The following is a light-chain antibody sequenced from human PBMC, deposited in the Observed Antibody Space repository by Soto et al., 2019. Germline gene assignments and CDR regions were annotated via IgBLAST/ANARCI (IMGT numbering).Light chain of an antibody. CDR2: DVA. V-gene: IGLV2-14*03. CDR3: VSYTSSTTYA. CDR1: ISDVGGSNF. Sequence: QSALAQPSSLSDSPGQSITISCTGTISDVGGSNFVSWYQQHPGKPPKLIIYDVANRPSGVSNRFSGSKSGSTASLIISRLQTEDEADYYCVSYTSSTTYAFGTGTKVTVL. J-gene: IGLJ1*01.